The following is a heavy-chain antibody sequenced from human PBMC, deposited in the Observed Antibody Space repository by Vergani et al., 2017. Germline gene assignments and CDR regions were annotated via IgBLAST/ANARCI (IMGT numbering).Heavy chain of an antibody. Sequence: EVQLVESGGGLVKPGRSLRLSCTASGFTFGDYAMSWFRQAPGKGLEWVGFIRSKAYGGTTEYAASVKGRFTISRDDSKSIAYLQMNSLKTEDTAVYYCTRERDIVVVVAAGSSSDYFDYWGQGTLVTVSS. J-gene: IGHJ4*02. CDR1: GFTFGDYA. CDR2: IRSKAYGGTT. CDR3: TRERDIVVVVAAGSSSDYFDY. D-gene: IGHD2-15*01. V-gene: IGHV3-49*05.